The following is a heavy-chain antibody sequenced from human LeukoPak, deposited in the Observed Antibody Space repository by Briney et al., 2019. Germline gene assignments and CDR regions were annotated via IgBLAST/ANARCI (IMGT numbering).Heavy chain of an antibody. CDR1: GGSISSSSYY. CDR3: ARARITIFGVVPLNWFDP. V-gene: IGHV4-39*07. D-gene: IGHD3-3*01. Sequence: SETLSLTCTVSGGSISSSSYYWGWIRQPPGKGLEWIGSIFYSGNTYYNPSLKSRVTISVDTSKNQFSMKLSSVTAAHTAVYYCARARITIFGVVPLNWFDPWGQGTLVTVSS. J-gene: IGHJ5*02. CDR2: IFYSGNT.